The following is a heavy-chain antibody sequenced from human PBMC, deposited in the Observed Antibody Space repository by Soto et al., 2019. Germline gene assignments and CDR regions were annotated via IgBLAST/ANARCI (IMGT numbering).Heavy chain of an antibody. V-gene: IGHV4-4*02. Sequence: QVRLQESGPGLVEPSGTLSLTCAVSGDSVSSSSCWSWFRQAPGKGLEWIGEIYHSGTFNYNPSLASRVSVSVDKSRNQLSLNLQSVTAADTAVYYCVRSVPAATWQYSGMDVWGQGTTVTVSS. CDR1: GDSVSSSSC. J-gene: IGHJ6*02. CDR2: IYHSGTF. CDR3: VRSVPAATWQYSGMDV. D-gene: IGHD2-2*01.